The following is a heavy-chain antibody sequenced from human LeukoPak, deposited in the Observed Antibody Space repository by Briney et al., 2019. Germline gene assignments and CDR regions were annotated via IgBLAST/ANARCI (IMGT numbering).Heavy chain of an antibody. V-gene: IGHV3-30-3*01. CDR2: ISYDGCNK. CDR1: GFTFSSYA. D-gene: IGHD3-22*01. J-gene: IGHJ3*02. Sequence: GRSLRLSCAASGFTFSSYAMHWVRQAPGKGLEWVAVISYDGCNKYYADSVKGRFTISRDNSKNTLYLQMNSLRAEDTAVYYCARRYYYDSWGAFDIWGQGTMVTVSS. CDR3: ARRYYYDSWGAFDI.